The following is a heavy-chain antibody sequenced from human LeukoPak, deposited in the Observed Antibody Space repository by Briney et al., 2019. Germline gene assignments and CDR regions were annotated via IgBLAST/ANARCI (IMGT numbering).Heavy chain of an antibody. CDR2: IYYSGNT. CDR1: GGSISIYY. D-gene: IGHD1-26*01. Sequence: SETLSLTCTVSGGSISIYYWSWIPQPPGRGLEWIGYIYYSGNTNYNPSLKSRVTISVDTSKNQFSLKLSSVTAADTAVYYCARVGSYRVYFQHWGQGTLVTVSS. J-gene: IGHJ1*01. CDR3: ARVGSYRVYFQH. V-gene: IGHV4-59*01.